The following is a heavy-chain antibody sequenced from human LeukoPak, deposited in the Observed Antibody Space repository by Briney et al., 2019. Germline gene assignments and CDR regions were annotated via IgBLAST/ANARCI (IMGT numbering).Heavy chain of an antibody. CDR3: ARDPVTATEYHYYGMDV. V-gene: IGHV3-23*01. CDR1: GFTFSSYA. J-gene: IGHJ6*02. D-gene: IGHD2-21*02. Sequence: GGSLRLSCAASGFTFSSYAMSWVRQAPGKGLEWVSAISGSGGSTYYADSVKGRFTISRDNSKNTLYLQMNSLRAEDTAVYYCARDPVTATEYHYYGMDVWGQGTTVTVSS. CDR2: ISGSGGST.